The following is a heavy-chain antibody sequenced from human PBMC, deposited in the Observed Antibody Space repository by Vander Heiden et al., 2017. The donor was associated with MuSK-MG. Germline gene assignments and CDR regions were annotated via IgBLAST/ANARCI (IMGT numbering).Heavy chain of an antibody. CDR3: ARDPHDYGVPDVFVI. Sequence: EVKLVESGGGLVQPGGSGRLACAAFGFTSSSYSISWVRQAPGKGLECVSYISSSSSTIHYADSVKGRFTISRDNAKNSLYLQMNSLRAEDTAVYYCARDPHDYGVPDVFVICGQGTLVTVAS. D-gene: IGHD4-17*01. CDR2: ISSSSSTI. V-gene: IGHV3-48*01. CDR1: GFTSSSYS. J-gene: IGHJ3*02.